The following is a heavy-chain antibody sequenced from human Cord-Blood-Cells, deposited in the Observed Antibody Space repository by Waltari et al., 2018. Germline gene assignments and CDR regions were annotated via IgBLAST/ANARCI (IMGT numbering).Heavy chain of an antibody. D-gene: IGHD3-3*01. Sequence: QVQLVQSGAEVKKPGSSVKGTCKASGGTFSSYAISWVRPAPGQGLEWLGRIIPILGIANYAQKFQGIVTITADKSTSTAYMELSSLRSEDTAVYYCARSLYYDFWSGYYYFDYWGQGTLVTVSS. CDR1: GGTFSSYA. CDR2: IIPILGIA. CDR3: ARSLYYDFWSGYYYFDY. J-gene: IGHJ4*02. V-gene: IGHV1-69*09.